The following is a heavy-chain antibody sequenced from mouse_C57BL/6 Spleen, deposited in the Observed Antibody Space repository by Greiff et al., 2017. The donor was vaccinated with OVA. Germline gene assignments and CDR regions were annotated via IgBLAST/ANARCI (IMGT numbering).Heavy chain of an antibody. CDR2: INPNNGGT. D-gene: IGHD4-1*01. J-gene: IGHJ3*01. CDR1: GYTFTDYY. V-gene: IGHV1-26*01. Sequence: EVQLQQSGPELVKPGASVKISCKASGYTFTDYYMNWVKQSHGKSLEWIGDINPNNGGTSYNQKFKGKATLTVDKSSSTAYMELRSLTSEDSAVYYCARKKTGPWFAYWGQGTLVTVSA. CDR3: ARKKTGPWFAY.